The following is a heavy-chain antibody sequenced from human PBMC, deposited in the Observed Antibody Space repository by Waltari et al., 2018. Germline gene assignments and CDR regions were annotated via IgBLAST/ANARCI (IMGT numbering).Heavy chain of an antibody. CDR3: AKVEGGIVTRYYALDI. CDR1: GFTFGNSA. CDR2: ISGSSSST. D-gene: IGHD3-16*02. J-gene: IGHJ3*02. Sequence: VQLLESGGGLVQRGGSLRLSCAASGFTFGNSAPLRVRQAPGKGLEWISGISGSSSSTYYADSVKGRFTISRDNSKNTLYLQMNSLRVEDTAVYFCAKVEGGIVTRYYALDIWGQGTMVTVSS. V-gene: IGHV3-23*01.